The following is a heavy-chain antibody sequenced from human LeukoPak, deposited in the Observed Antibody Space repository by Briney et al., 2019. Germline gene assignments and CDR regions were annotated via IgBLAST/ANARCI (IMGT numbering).Heavy chain of an antibody. J-gene: IGHJ6*02. CDR3: ARGVYCSSTSCYRGYYYYGMDV. CDR2: INHSGST. Sequence: SETLSLTCAVYGGSFSGYYWSWIRQPPGKGLEWIGEINHSGSTNYNPSLKSRVTISVDTSKNQFSLKLSSVTAADTAVYYCARGVYCSSTSCYRGYYYYGMDVWGQGTTVTVSS. V-gene: IGHV4-34*01. CDR1: GGSFSGYY. D-gene: IGHD2-2*01.